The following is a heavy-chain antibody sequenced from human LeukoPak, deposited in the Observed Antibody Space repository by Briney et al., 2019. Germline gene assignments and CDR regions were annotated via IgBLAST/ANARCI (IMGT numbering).Heavy chain of an antibody. Sequence: PSETLSLTCAVHGGSFSGYYWSWIRQPPGKGLEWIGEINHSGSTNYNPSLKSRVTISVDTSKNQFSLKLSSVTAADTAVYYCARCDYVWGSYRFGKKFDPWGQGTLVTVSS. CDR2: INHSGST. CDR3: ARCDYVWGSYRFGKKFDP. J-gene: IGHJ5*02. D-gene: IGHD3-16*02. V-gene: IGHV4-34*01. CDR1: GGSFSGYY.